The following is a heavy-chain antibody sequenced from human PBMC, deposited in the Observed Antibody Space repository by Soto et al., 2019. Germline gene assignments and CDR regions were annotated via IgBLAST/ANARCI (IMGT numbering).Heavy chain of an antibody. D-gene: IGHD2-8*01. CDR1: GFTFSNYD. V-gene: IGHV3-30-3*01. Sequence: GGSLRLSCAASGFTFSNYDMHWVRQAPGKGLEWVAVISYDGTNKYYAASVKGRFTISKDNSKNTLYLQMTSLRPEDTAVFYCARGLKGGLDPWGQGTLVTIS. J-gene: IGHJ5*02. CDR2: ISYDGTNK. CDR3: ARGLKGGLDP.